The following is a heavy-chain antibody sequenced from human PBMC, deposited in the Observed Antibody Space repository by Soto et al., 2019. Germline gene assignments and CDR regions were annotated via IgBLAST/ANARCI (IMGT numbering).Heavy chain of an antibody. V-gene: IGHV3-33*01. J-gene: IGHJ6*02. CDR2: IWYDGSNK. D-gene: IGHD6-13*01. CDR1: GFTFSNYG. Sequence: QVQLVESGGGVVQPGTSLRLSCAASGFTFSNYGMHWVRQAPGKGLEWVAVIWYDGSNKYYAESVKGRFTISRDNYKNTLYLQMDSLGAEDTAVYYCARDPGIAAAGRYYYYYMDVWGQGTTVTVSS. CDR3: ARDPGIAAAGRYYYYYMDV.